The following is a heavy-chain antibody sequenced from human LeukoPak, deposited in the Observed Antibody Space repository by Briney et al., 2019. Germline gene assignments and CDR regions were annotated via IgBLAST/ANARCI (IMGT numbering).Heavy chain of an antibody. Sequence: GRSLRVSCAASGFTFSSYGMHWVRQAPGNGLEWVAVIWYDGSNKYYADSMKGRFTISRDNSKNTLYLQMDSLRAEDTAVYYCAREYGAKSFLFFFDYWGQGTLVTVSS. CDR1: GFTFSSYG. J-gene: IGHJ4*02. V-gene: IGHV3-33*01. CDR2: IWYDGSNK. CDR3: AREYGAKSFLFFFDY. D-gene: IGHD4-23*01.